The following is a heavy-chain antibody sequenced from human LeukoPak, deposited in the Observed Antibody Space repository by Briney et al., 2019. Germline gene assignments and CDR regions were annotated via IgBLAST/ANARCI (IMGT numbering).Heavy chain of an antibody. CDR2: IYYSGST. J-gene: IGHJ3*02. Sequence: SETLSLTCTVSGGSISSYYWTWTRQPPGKGLEWIGYIYYSGSTTYNPSLNSRVTISVDTSKNQFSLKLSSVTAADTAVYYCARSGYREGADALDIWGQGTMVTVSS. V-gene: IGHV4-59*01. CDR3: ARSGYREGADALDI. CDR1: GGSISSYY. D-gene: IGHD5-18*01.